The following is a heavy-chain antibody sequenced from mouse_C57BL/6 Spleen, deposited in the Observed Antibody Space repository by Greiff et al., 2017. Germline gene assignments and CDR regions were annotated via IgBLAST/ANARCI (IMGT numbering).Heavy chain of an antibody. Sequence: VQLQQPGAELVKPGASVKMSCKASGYTFTSYWITWVKQRPGQGLEWIGDIYPGSGCTNYNEKFKSKATLTVDTSSSTAYMQLSSLTSEDSAVYYCARGDSSGYDYYAMDYWGQGTSVTVSS. CDR3: ARGDSSGYDYYAMDY. V-gene: IGHV1-55*01. D-gene: IGHD3-2*02. CDR1: GYTFTSYW. CDR2: IYPGSGCT. J-gene: IGHJ4*01.